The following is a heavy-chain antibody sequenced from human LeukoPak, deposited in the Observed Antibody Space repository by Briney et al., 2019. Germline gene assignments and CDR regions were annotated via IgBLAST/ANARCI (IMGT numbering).Heavy chain of an antibody. V-gene: IGHV1-18*01. D-gene: IGHD3-10*01. CDR1: GYTFTSYG. Sequence: GESLKISCKASGYTFTSYGISWVRQAPGQGLEWMGWISAYNGNTNYVQKLQGRVTMTTDTSTSTAYMELRSLRSDDTAVYYCARDAGSRSYYYGMDVWGQGTTVTVSS. CDR2: ISAYNGNT. CDR3: ARDAGSRSYYYGMDV. J-gene: IGHJ6*02.